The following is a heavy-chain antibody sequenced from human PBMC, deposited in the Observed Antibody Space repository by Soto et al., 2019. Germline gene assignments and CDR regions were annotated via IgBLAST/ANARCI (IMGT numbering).Heavy chain of an antibody. J-gene: IGHJ6*04. CDR3: SKTGIRDWLYPYGMDV. Sequence: WGFLRLPFAAFGFNFSNLAISRVRQAPRKGLEWVSAINGHDGSTYYAVPVNGRMTIYRDNSKNKMYLQMNSQRAEDPAVYYYSKTGIRDWLYPYGMDVWGKGTTVTVSS. V-gene: IGHV3-23*01. D-gene: IGHD3-3*01. CDR2: INGHDGST. CDR1: GFNFSNLA.